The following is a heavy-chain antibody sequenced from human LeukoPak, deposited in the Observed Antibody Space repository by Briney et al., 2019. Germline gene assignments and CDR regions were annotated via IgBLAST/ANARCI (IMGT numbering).Heavy chain of an antibody. Sequence: WETLPLTCSVSDDSITMYYWTWIRQPPGKGLEWIGYVDHTGSTNFNPSLNGRVSISRDTTKNLFSLRLRSVTAADTAVYFCARGRVSSSTWYSTYSYYFYMDVWGKGTTVTVSS. V-gene: IGHV4-59*01. CDR1: DDSITMYY. CDR2: VDHTGST. CDR3: ARGRVSSSTWYSTYSYYFYMDV. J-gene: IGHJ6*03. D-gene: IGHD1-1*01.